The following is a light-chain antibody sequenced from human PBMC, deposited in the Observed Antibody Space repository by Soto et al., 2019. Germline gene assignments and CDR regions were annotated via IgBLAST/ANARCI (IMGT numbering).Light chain of an antibody. CDR3: QQYGSSPPT. CDR1: QSVSNNY. V-gene: IGKV3-20*01. CDR2: GAS. Sequence: EIVLTQSPAALSLSPGERATLSCRASQSVSNNYLAWYQQKPGQAPRLLIYGASNRATGIPDRFSGSGSGTDFTLTISRLEPEDFAVYYCQQYGSSPPTFGQGTKVDIK. J-gene: IGKJ1*01.